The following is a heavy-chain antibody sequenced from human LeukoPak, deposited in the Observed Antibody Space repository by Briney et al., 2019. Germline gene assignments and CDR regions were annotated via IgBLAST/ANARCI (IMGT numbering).Heavy chain of an antibody. D-gene: IGHD3-22*01. CDR2: INRSGST. J-gene: IGHJ5*02. CDR1: GFTFSNYA. Sequence: GSLRLSCAASGFTFSNYAMSWVRQPPGKGLEWIGEINRSGSTNYNPSLKSRVTISVDTSKNQFSLKLSSVTAADTAVYYCARRGWPYYYDSTGKKNWFDPWGQGTLVTVSS. V-gene: IGHV4-34*01. CDR3: ARRGWPYYYDSTGKKNWFDP.